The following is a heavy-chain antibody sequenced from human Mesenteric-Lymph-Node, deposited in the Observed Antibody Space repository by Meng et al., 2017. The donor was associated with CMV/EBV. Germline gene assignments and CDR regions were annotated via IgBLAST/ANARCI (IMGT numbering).Heavy chain of an antibody. Sequence: GGSLRLSCAASGFIFNKYSINWVRQAPGKGLEWVSSISSRSSYISYADSVKGRFTISRDNAKNSVYLQMNSLRAEDMAVYYCAKNGAYCGGDCYSHFAYWGQGTLVTVSS. J-gene: IGHJ4*02. CDR1: GFIFNKYS. V-gene: IGHV3-21*01. CDR2: ISSRSSYI. CDR3: AKNGAYCGGDCYSHFAY. D-gene: IGHD2-21*01.